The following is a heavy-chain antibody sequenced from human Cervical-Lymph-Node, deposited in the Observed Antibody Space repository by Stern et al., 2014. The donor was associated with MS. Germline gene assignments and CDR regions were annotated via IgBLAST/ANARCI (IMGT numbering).Heavy chain of an antibody. CDR2: ISYDGTNK. V-gene: IGHV3-30*18. CDR1: GFTFSRYG. D-gene: IGHD6-6*01. CDR3: ANSSYSSSSYNWFDP. J-gene: IGHJ5*02. Sequence: LQPGRSLRLSCAASGFTFSRYGMHWVRQAPGKGLEWVAVISYDGTNKYYADSVKGRFTISRDNSKNTLYLQMNSLRNEDTAVYYCANSSYSSSSYNWFDPWGQGTKVTVSS.